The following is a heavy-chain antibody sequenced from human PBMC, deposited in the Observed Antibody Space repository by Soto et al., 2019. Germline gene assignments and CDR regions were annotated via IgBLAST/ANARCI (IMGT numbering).Heavy chain of an antibody. Sequence: GGSLRLPCATSGFNFNNYWLQRVRQGPGKGLEWVAVVSPGEAIKYYSESVKGRFTVSRDNSKSTLYLQMNSLRADDTALYYCAKDMCRGVSDDFDFWGHGTLVTVSS. CDR3: AKDMCRGVSDDFDF. D-gene: IGHD3-10*01. V-gene: IGHV3-30*18. CDR1: GFNFNNYW. J-gene: IGHJ4*01. CDR2: VSPGEAIK.